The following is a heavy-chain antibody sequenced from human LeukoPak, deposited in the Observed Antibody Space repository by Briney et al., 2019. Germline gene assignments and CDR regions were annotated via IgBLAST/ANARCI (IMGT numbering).Heavy chain of an antibody. CDR3: ARDRNFGGDYNTIDY. CDR2: TYFRSKWY. V-gene: IGHV6-1*01. CDR1: GDSVSSNSAA. D-gene: IGHD2/OR15-2a*01. J-gene: IGHJ4*02. Sequence: SQTLSLTCAISGDSVSSNSAAWSWIRQSPSRGLEWLGRTYFRSKWYNAVSVKSRITINPDTSKNQVSLQLNSVTPEDTAVYYCARDRNFGGDYNTIDYWGQGTLVTVSS.